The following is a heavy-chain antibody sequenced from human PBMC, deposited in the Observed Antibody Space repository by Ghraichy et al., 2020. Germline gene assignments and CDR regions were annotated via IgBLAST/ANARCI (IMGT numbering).Heavy chain of an antibody. Sequence: SETLSLTCSVSGDSINSHYWSWIRQPPGKGLEWIGYIYHSGSTKYNPSLKSRVTISVDTAKNQFSLKLTSVNAADTAVYYCARDGCAVHNSTCYAYGMDVWGQGITVTVSS. CDR3: ARDGCAVHNSTCYAYGMDV. V-gene: IGHV4-59*11. CDR2: IYHSGST. CDR1: GDSINSHY. J-gene: IGHJ6*02. D-gene: IGHD2/OR15-2a*01.